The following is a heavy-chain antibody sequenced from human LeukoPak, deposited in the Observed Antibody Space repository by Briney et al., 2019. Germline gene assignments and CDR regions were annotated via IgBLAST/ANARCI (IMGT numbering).Heavy chain of an antibody. CDR3: SRGLSDVY. J-gene: IGHJ4*02. V-gene: IGHV4-34*01. CDR2: INHSGIT. Sequence: SETLSLTCTVSGGSISSYYWTWIRQPPGKGLEWIGEINHSGITNYNPSLKSRVTISIDTSKSQFSLKLNSVTAADTAVYYCSRGLSDVYWGQGTLVTVSS. CDR1: GGSISSYY.